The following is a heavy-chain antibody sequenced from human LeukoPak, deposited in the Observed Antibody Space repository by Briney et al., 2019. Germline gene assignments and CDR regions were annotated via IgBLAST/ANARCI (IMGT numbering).Heavy chain of an antibody. D-gene: IGHD3-22*01. Sequence: PGGSPRLSCAASGFTVSSNYMSWVRQAPGKGLEWVSVIYSGGSTYYADSVKGRFTISRDNSKNTLYLQMNSLRAEGTAVYYCAGEYYYDSSGHDAFDIWGQGTMVTVSS. J-gene: IGHJ3*02. CDR3: AGEYYYDSSGHDAFDI. V-gene: IGHV3-66*01. CDR2: IYSGGST. CDR1: GFTVSSNY.